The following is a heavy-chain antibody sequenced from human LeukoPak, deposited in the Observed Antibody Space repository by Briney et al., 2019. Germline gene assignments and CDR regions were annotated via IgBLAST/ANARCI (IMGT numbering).Heavy chain of an antibody. CDR1: NGSISSHY. CDR2: IYSSGYT. Sequence: SETLSLTCTVSNGSISSHYWSWIRQPPGKGLEWIGLIYSSGYTNYNPSLKSRATISVDTSRNQFSLKLSSATAADTAVYFCARNERRAQKDTYYAYFYYMDVWGKGSTVTVSS. V-gene: IGHV4-59*11. J-gene: IGHJ6*03. D-gene: IGHD6-25*01. CDR3: ARNERRAQKDTYYAYFYYMDV.